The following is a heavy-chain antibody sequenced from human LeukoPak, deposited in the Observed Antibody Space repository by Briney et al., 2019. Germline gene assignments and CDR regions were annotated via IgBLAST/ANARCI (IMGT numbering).Heavy chain of an antibody. V-gene: IGHV3-21*01. CDR2: ISSSSSYI. CDR3: ARARLRIVVVVAAPRYYYMDV. Sequence: PGGSLRLSCAASGFTFSSYGMSWVRQAPGKGLEWVSSISSSSSYIYYADSVKGRFTISRDNAKNSLYLQMNSLRAEDTAVYYCARARLRIVVVVAAPRYYYMDVWGKGTTVTISS. J-gene: IGHJ6*03. D-gene: IGHD2-15*01. CDR1: GFTFSSYG.